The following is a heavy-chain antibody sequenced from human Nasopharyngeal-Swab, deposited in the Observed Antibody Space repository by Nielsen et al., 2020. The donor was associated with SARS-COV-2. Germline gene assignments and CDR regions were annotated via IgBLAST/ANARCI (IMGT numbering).Heavy chain of an antibody. D-gene: IGHD1-1*01. J-gene: IGHJ6*02. V-gene: IGHV4-34*01. CDR1: GASFTGIF. CDR2: VSHSGTA. Sequence: SETLSITCTYKGASFTGIFWNWVRQPPGKGLEWIGEVSHSGTATYNPSLTGRVTISLDTAWSQFSLRLSSLSDADTAVYFCARGGQDNALDVWDQGTKVAVSS. CDR3: ARGGQDNALDV.